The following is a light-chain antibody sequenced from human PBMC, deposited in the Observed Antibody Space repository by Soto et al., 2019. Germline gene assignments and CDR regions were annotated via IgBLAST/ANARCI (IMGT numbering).Light chain of an antibody. CDR3: NSYTGSGIV. CDR2: EGS. CDR1: SSDVGNYNV. J-gene: IGLJ1*01. Sequence: QSVLTQPASVSGSPGQSITISCTGTSSDVGNYNVISWYQQHPGKTPKLMIYEGSKRPSGVSNRFSGSKSGNTASLTISGLQAEDEADYYCNSYTGSGIVFGTGTKVTVL. V-gene: IGLV2-14*02.